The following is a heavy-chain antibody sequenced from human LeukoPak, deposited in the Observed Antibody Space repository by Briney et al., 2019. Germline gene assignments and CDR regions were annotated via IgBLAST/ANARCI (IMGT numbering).Heavy chain of an antibody. CDR3: ANAPMAPDEQQLVPHFDY. CDR1: GFTFNAFG. D-gene: IGHD6-13*01. V-gene: IGHV3-30*18. J-gene: IGHJ4*02. Sequence: PGRSLRLSCAASGFTFNAFGLHWVRQTPGKGLEWVALISHDGGVKFYADSVEGRFTISRDNSKNTLYLQMNSLRAEDTAVYYCANAPMAPDEQQLVPHFDYWGQGTLVTVSS. CDR2: ISHDGGVK.